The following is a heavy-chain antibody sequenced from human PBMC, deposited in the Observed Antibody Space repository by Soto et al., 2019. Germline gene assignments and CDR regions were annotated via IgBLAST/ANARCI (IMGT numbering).Heavy chain of an antibody. D-gene: IGHD2-15*01. J-gene: IGHJ4*02. Sequence: QVQLVQSGGGVVQPGRSLTLSCAASGVTFNTYAMHWVRQAPGKGLEWVAIVSYDGSNKYYADSVKGRFTISRDNSKSTXXLQMNSVRAEDTAVYYCAKDRGRYCSGARCYFFDSWGQGTLVTVSS. CDR3: AKDRGRYCSGARCYFFDS. V-gene: IGHV3-30*04. CDR2: VSYDGSNK. CDR1: GVTFNTYA.